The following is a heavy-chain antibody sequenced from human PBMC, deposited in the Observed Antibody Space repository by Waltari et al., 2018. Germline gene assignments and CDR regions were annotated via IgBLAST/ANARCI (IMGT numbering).Heavy chain of an antibody. CDR2: TSFDGRSK. CDR1: KFTLGSYG. CDR3: ARDQADFWTARGAFDY. J-gene: IGHJ4*02. D-gene: IGHD3-3*01. Sequence: QVQLVQSGGGVVRPGESLRLSCVGSKFTLGSYGFHWVRQTPGRGLEWVATTSFDGRSKFYADSVNGRFTISRENSKNTLSLFMTSLRPDDTAVYYCARDQADFWTARGAFDYWGQGSLVTVSS. V-gene: IGHV3-30*03.